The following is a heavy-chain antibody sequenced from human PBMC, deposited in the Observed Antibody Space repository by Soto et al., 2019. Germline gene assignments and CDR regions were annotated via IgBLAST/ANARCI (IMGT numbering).Heavy chain of an antibody. CDR1: GGSISSYY. Sequence: SETLSLTCTVSGGSISSYYWSWIRQPAGKGLEWIGRIYTSGSTNYNPSLKSRVTMSVDTSKNQFSLKLSSVTAADTAVYYCARDHLTHYDSSGYYWDYWGQGTRVTVSS. V-gene: IGHV4-4*07. CDR2: IYTSGST. CDR3: ARDHLTHYDSSGYYWDY. D-gene: IGHD3-22*01. J-gene: IGHJ4*02.